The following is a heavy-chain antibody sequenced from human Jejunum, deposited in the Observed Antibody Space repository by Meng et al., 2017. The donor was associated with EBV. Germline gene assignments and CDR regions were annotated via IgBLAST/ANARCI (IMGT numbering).Heavy chain of an antibody. V-gene: IGHV4-4*02. Sequence: QGQLPEPGPGLVKPSGTLSLTCAVSTDFISSYEWWSWVRQPPGKGLEWLGEINQVGSTYYNPSLKSRVTISIDTSKRQFSLRLNSMTAADTAVYYCARASSERLLDYWGQGTLVTVSS. CDR2: INQVGST. J-gene: IGHJ4*02. CDR1: TDFISSYEW. CDR3: ARASSERLLDY. D-gene: IGHD1-14*01.